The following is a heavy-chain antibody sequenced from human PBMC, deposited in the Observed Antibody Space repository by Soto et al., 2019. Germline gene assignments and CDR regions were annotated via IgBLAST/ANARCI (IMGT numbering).Heavy chain of an antibody. CDR3: ARDYDSSGYLAPYYFDY. D-gene: IGHD3-22*01. J-gene: IGHJ4*02. CDR2: IYWDDNK. Sequence: QITLKESGPTLVKPTQTLTLTCTFSGFSLSTSGVGVGWIRQPPGKALEWLALIYWDDNKRYSPSLKSRLTITKDTSKNQVVLTMTNMDPVDTATYYCARDYDSSGYLAPYYFDYWGQGTLVTVSS. CDR1: GFSLSTSGVG. V-gene: IGHV2-5*02.